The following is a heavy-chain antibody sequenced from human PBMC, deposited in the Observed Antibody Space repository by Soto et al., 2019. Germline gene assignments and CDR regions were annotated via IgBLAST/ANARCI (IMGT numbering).Heavy chain of an antibody. CDR3: ASQEGEQQLADY. CDR2: IWYDGSNK. D-gene: IGHD6-13*01. CDR1: GFTFSSYG. J-gene: IGHJ4*02. Sequence: QVQLVESGGGVVQPGRSLRLSCAASGFTFSSYGMHWVRQAPGKGLEWVAVIWYDGSNKYYADSVKGRFTISRDNSKNTLYLQMNSLRAEDTAVYYCASQEGEQQLADYWGQGTLVTVSS. V-gene: IGHV3-33*01.